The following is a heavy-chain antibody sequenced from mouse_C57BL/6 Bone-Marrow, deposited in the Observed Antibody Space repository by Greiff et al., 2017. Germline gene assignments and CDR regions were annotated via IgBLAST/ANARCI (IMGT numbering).Heavy chain of an antibody. CDR2: IDPNSGGT. Sequence: VQLQQPGAELVKPGASVKLSCKASGYTFTSYWMHWVKQRPGRGLEWLGRIDPNSGGTKYNEKFKSKATLTVDKPSSTAYMQLSSLTSEDSAVYYCARPTAQATPWFAYWGQGTLVTVSA. CDR1: GYTFTSYW. CDR3: ARPTAQATPWFAY. V-gene: IGHV1-72*01. D-gene: IGHD3-2*02. J-gene: IGHJ3*01.